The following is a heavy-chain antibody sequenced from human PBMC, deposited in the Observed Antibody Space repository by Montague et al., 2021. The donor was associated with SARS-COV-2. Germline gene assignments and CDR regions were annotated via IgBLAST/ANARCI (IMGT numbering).Heavy chain of an antibody. CDR3: ARRRDRSTVVSPAVFDL. CDR1: SDSISSRSYC. D-gene: IGHD4-23*01. CDR2: ICYGGST. Sequence: SETLSLTCSVSSDSISSRSYCWAWIRQSPGKGLEWIGNICYGGSTYYNPSLRSRVVMSAETSKSQFSLKLYYVTAADTSIYYCARRRDRSTVVSPAVFDLWGQGTMVTVSS. J-gene: IGHJ3*01. V-gene: IGHV4-39*01.